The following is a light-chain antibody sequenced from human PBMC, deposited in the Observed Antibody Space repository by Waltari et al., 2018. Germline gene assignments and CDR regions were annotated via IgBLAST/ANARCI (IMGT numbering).Light chain of an antibody. CDR3: LQQSNYPWT. J-gene: IGKJ1*01. CDR1: QDIRND. V-gene: IGKV1-6*01. CDR2: ATS. Sequence: AVQMTQSPSSLSASVGDRVTITCRTSQDIRNDLGWYLYKTGRAPKLLIFATSTLQSGVPSRFSGSGSGTGFALTISSLQPEDSATYYCLQQSNYPWTFGQGTKVEI.